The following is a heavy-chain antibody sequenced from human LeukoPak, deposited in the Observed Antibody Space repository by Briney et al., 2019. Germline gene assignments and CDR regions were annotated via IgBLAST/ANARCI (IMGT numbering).Heavy chain of an antibody. D-gene: IGHD1-26*01. J-gene: IGHJ4*02. Sequence: GGSLRLSCAAFGFSFGTYAMTWVGKPPGKGLEWVSTITNSGGSTYYADSVKGRFTISRDNSKNSLYLQMNSLRAEDTAVYYCARETSGSHWGQGTLVTVSS. V-gene: IGHV3-23*01. CDR3: ARETSGSH. CDR2: ITNSGGST. CDR1: GFSFGTYA.